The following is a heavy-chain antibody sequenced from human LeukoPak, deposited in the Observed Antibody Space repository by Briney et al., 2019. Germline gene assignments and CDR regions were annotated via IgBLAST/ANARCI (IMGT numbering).Heavy chain of an antibody. CDR1: GLTFSKYY. CDR2: IVNSGGTT. CDR3: AGGYGSGSYSA. J-gene: IGHJ5*02. D-gene: IGHD3-10*01. V-gene: IGHV3-11*01. Sequence: GGSLRLSCAASGLTFSKYYMSWIRQAPGEGLEWISYIVNSGGTTSYPDSVQGRFTISSADAKNSLYPRMNSRRGEDTGVYYWAGGYGSGSYSAWGQGIPVTVSS.